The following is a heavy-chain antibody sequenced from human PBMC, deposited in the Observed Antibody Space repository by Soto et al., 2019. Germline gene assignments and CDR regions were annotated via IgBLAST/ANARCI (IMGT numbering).Heavy chain of an antibody. D-gene: IGHD2-15*01. CDR3: AKDGYCSGGSCWVFDY. CDR2: ISYDGSNK. J-gene: IGHJ4*02. Sequence: PGGSLRLSCAASGFTFSSYGMHWVRQAPGKGLEWVAVISYDGSNKYYADSVKGRFTISRDNSKNTLYLQMNSLRAEDTAVYYCAKDGYCSGGSCWVFDYWGQGTLVTVSS. CDR1: GFTFSSYG. V-gene: IGHV3-30*18.